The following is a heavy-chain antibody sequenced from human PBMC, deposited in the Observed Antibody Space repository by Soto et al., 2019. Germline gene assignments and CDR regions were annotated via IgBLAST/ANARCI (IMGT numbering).Heavy chain of an antibody. Sequence: GGSLRLSCATSGFTFSNFDMHWVRQVPGKGLEWVSAIGAARDPYYLGSVKGGFTISRENAKNSVYLQMNDLRAGDSAVYYCARAYTGRLPRRADYYYAMDVWGQGTTVTVSS. CDR2: IGAARDP. CDR3: ARAYTGRLPRRADYYYAMDV. V-gene: IGHV3-13*05. J-gene: IGHJ6*02. D-gene: IGHD2-2*02. CDR1: GFTFSNFD.